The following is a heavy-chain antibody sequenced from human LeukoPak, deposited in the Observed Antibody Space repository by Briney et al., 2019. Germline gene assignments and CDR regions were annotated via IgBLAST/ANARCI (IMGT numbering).Heavy chain of an antibody. Sequence: GESLKISCKGSCYSFTTYWIAWGRQMPGKGLEWMGIIYPGDSDTRYSPSFQGQVTISADNSISTAYLQWSSLKASDTAMYYCARQFCSGGSCQNWFDPWGQGTLVTVSS. D-gene: IGHD2-15*01. CDR3: ARQFCSGGSCQNWFDP. CDR2: IYPGDSDT. J-gene: IGHJ5*02. V-gene: IGHV5-51*01. CDR1: CYSFTTYW.